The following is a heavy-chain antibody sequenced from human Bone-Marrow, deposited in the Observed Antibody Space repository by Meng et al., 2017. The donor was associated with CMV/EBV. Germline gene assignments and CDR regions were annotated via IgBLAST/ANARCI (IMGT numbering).Heavy chain of an antibody. CDR1: GLTFSTYS. J-gene: IGHJ6*02. CDR2: ISSSSYYI. Sequence: GESLKISCAATGLTFSTYSMNWVRQAPGKGLEWVSSISSSSYYIYYADSVKGRFTISRDNAKNSLYLQMNSLRAEDTAVYYCVRVKGVVPAARMDVWGQGTTVTVSS. D-gene: IGHD2-2*01. V-gene: IGHV3-21*01. CDR3: VRVKGVVPAARMDV.